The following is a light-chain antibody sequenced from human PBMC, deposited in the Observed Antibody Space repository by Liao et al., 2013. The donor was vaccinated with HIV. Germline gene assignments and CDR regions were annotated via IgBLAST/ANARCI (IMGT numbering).Light chain of an antibody. CDR1: ALPKQS. Sequence: SYELTQPSSVSVSPGQTARITCSGDALPKQSVSWYQLKSGQAPVLVMYKDTERPSGIPERFSGSNSGNTATLTISGTQAMDEADYYCQAWDSSTVIFGGGTKLTVL. J-gene: IGLJ2*01. CDR2: KDT. CDR3: QAWDSSTVI. V-gene: IGLV3-1*01.